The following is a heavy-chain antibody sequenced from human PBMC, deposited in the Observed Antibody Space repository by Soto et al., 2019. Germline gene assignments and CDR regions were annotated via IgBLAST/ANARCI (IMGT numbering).Heavy chain of an antibody. Sequence: QVQLVQSGAEVKKPGSSVKVSCKASGGTFSSYAISWVRQAPGQGLEWMGGIIPIFGTANYAQKFQGRVTIAADEATSTACMERSSLRSEDTAVYYCARESRYCSGGSCYFLPGIDYWGQGTLVTVSS. CDR3: ARESRYCSGGSCYFLPGIDY. J-gene: IGHJ4*02. CDR1: GGTFSSYA. D-gene: IGHD2-15*01. V-gene: IGHV1-69*12. CDR2: IIPIFGTA.